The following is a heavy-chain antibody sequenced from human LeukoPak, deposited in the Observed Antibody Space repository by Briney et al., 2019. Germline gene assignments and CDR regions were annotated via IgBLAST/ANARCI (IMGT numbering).Heavy chain of an antibody. J-gene: IGHJ4*02. D-gene: IGHD3/OR15-3a*01. CDR2: IYYSGNT. V-gene: IGHV4-39*01. CDR1: GVSISSSNSY. Sequence: PSETLSLTCTVSGVSISSSNSYWGWIRQPPGKELEWIGSIYYSGNTYYNASLKSQVSISIDTSKNQFSLRLTSVTAADTAVYYCARQTGSGLFILPGGQGTLVTVSS. CDR3: ARQTGSGLFILP.